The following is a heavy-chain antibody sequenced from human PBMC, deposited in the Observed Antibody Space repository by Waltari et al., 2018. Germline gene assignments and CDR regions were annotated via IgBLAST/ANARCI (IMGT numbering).Heavy chain of an antibody. CDR1: GYTFTGYY. CDR2: VNPHSGGT. CDR3: APTSQLWYAD. D-gene: IGHD2-15*01. J-gene: IGHJ4*02. Sequence: QVQLVQSGAEVKKPGASVKVSCKASGYTFTGYYMHWVRSAPGQGLEWMGWVNPHSGGTNYAQKFQGRGTMTRDTSISTAYMELSRLRSDDTAVYYCAPTSQLWYADWGQGTLVTVSS. V-gene: IGHV1-2*02.